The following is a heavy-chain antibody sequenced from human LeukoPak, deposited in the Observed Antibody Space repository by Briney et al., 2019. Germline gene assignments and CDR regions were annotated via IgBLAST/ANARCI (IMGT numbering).Heavy chain of an antibody. CDR2: IYSGGST. V-gene: IGHV3-53*01. CDR3: ARGLGYCTSTTCLLPFDY. Sequence: GSLRLSCAASGVTVKYYYMTWVRQAPGKGLECLSGIYSGGSTYYADSVKGRFTVSRDNSKNTLYLQMNSLRAEDTAMYYCARGLGYCTSTTCLLPFDYWGQGTLVTVSS. J-gene: IGHJ4*02. CDR1: GVTVKYYY. D-gene: IGHD2-2*01.